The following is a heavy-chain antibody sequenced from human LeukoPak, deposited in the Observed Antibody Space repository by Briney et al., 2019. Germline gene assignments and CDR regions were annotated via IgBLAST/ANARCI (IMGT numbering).Heavy chain of an antibody. CDR1: GYTFTSYG. CDR3: AREGGSSSTFDY. D-gene: IGHD6-6*01. V-gene: IGHV1-46*01. Sequence: ASVKVSCKASGYTFTSYGISWVRQAPGQGLEWMGIINPSGGSTSYAQKFQGRVTMTRDMSTSTVYMELSSLRSEDTAVYYCAREGGSSSTFDYWGQGTLVTVSS. J-gene: IGHJ4*02. CDR2: INPSGGST.